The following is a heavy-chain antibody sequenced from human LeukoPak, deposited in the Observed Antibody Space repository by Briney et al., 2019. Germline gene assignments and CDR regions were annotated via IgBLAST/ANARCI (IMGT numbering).Heavy chain of an antibody. J-gene: IGHJ6*03. CDR3: ARVARGYSYGARTYYYYMDV. CDR1: GYTFTSYY. Sequence: GASVKVSCKASGYTFTSYYMHWVRQAPGQGLEWMGIINPSGGSTSYAQKFQGRVTMTRDMSTSTVYMELSSLRSEDTAVYYCARVARGYSYGARTYYYYMDVWGKGTTVTVSS. D-gene: IGHD5-18*01. CDR2: INPSGGST. V-gene: IGHV1-46*01.